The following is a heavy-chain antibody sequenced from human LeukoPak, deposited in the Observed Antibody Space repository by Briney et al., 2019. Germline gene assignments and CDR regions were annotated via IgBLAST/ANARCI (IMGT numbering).Heavy chain of an antibody. CDR3: ARSQARLSWFDP. CDR2: INPNSGGT. D-gene: IGHD6-19*01. V-gene: IGHV1-2*02. CDR1: GYTFTGYY. J-gene: IGHJ5*02. Sequence: ASVKVSCKASGYTFTGYYMHWVRQAPGQGLEWMGWINPNSGGTNYAQKFQGRVTMTRDTSISTAYMELSRLRSDDTAVYYCARSQARLSWFDPWGQGILVTASS.